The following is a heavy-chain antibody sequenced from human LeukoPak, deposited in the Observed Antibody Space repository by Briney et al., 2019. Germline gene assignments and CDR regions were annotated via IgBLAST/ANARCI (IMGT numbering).Heavy chain of an antibody. V-gene: IGHV1-8*01. Sequence: ASVKVSCKASGYTFTSCDINWVRQATGQGLEWMGWMNPNSGNTGYAQKFQGRVTMTRNTSISTAYMELSSLRSEDTAVYYCARGDFWSGYYTGMDVWGQGTTVTVSS. CDR3: ARGDFWSGYYTGMDV. CDR1: GYTFTSCD. J-gene: IGHJ6*02. CDR2: MNPNSGNT. D-gene: IGHD3-3*01.